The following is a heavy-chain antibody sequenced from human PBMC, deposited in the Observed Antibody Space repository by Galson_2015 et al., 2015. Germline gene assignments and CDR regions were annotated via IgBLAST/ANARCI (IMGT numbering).Heavy chain of an antibody. D-gene: IGHD1-14*01. CDR3: AKGPGGTSLTTDY. CDR1: GFSFSPYA. Sequence: SLRLSCAASGFSFSPYAMNWVRQAPGRGLEWVSTIVGSGSSSYYADSVKGRFTISRDNSKNTLYLQMNSLRAEDTAIYYCAKGPGGTSLTTDYWSQGPLLTVPS. V-gene: IGHV3-23*01. CDR2: IVGSGSSS. J-gene: IGHJ4*02.